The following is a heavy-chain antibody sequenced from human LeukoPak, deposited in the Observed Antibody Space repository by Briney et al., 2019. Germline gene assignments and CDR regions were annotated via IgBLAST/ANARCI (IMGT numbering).Heavy chain of an antibody. CDR1: GYTFTSYA. D-gene: IGHD6-13*01. Sequence: GASVKVSCKASGYTFTSYAMHWVRQAPGQRLEWMGWINAGNGNTKYSQKFQGRVTITRDTSASTAYMELSSLRSEDTAVYYCARVAPYSSSWYDAFDTWGQGTMVTVSS. J-gene: IGHJ3*02. CDR2: INAGNGNT. CDR3: ARVAPYSSSWYDAFDT. V-gene: IGHV1-3*01.